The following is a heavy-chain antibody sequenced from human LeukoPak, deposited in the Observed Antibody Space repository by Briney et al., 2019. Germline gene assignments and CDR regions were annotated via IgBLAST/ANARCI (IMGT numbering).Heavy chain of an antibody. V-gene: IGHV4-38-2*02. CDR2: IYHSGST. D-gene: IGHD3-22*01. CDR3: AREDNWLLLPGRSSGYFDY. Sequence: KSSETLSLTCSVSGYSISSGYYWGWIRQPPGKGLEWIGSIYHSGSTYYNPSLKSRVTISVNTSKNQFSLKLSSVTAADTAVYYCAREDNWLLLPGRSSGYFDYWGQGTLVTVSS. CDR1: GYSISSGYY. J-gene: IGHJ4*02.